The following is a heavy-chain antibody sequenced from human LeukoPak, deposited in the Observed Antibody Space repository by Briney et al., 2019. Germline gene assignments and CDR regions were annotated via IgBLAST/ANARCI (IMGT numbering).Heavy chain of an antibody. CDR2: INPSGGST. V-gene: IGHV1-46*01. CDR3: ARDLMDTVMVIGLGY. J-gene: IGHJ4*02. Sequence: ASVKVSCKASGYTFTSYYMHWVRQAPGQGLEWMGIINPSGGSTSYAQKFQGRVTMTRDMSTSTVYMELSSLRSEDTAVYYCARDLMDTVMVIGLGYWGQGTLVTVSS. D-gene: IGHD5-18*01. CDR1: GYTFTSYY.